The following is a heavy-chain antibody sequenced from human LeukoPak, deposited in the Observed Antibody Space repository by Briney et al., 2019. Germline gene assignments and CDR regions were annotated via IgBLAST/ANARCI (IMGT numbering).Heavy chain of an antibody. V-gene: IGHV4-61*02. Sequence: SQTLSLTCTVSGGSLSSASYYWSWIRQPAGKGLQWIGRIYTSGTTYYNPSLKSRVTISVDTSKNQFSLKLSSVTAADTAVYYCARGINRMAVADWGQGTLVTVSS. CDR3: ARGINRMAVAD. CDR2: IYTSGTT. D-gene: IGHD6-19*01. CDR1: GGSLSSASYY. J-gene: IGHJ4*02.